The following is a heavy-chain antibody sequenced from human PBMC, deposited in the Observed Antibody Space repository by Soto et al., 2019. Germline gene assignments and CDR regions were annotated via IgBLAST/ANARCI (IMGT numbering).Heavy chain of an antibody. D-gene: IGHD3-3*01. V-gene: IGHV3-15*07. CDR2: IKSKTDGGTT. CDR3: TTPVWSGYYYYGMDV. Sequence: GGSLRLSCAASGFTFSNAWMNWVRQAPGKGLEWVGRIKSKTDGGTTDYAAPVKGRFTISRDDSKNTLYLQMNSLKTEDTAVYYCTTPVWSGYYYYGMDVWGQGTTVTVSS. J-gene: IGHJ6*02. CDR1: GFTFSNAW.